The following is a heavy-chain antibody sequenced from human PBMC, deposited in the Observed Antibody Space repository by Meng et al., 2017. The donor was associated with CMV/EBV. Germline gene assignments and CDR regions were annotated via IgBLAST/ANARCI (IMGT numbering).Heavy chain of an antibody. CDR1: GFTFSSYA. CDR3: ARENTYSGNPSFDY. D-gene: IGHD1-26*01. Sequence: GESLKISCAASGFTFSSYAMSWVRQAPGKGLEWVSAISGSGGSTYYADSVKGRFTISRDNSKNTLYLQMNSLRAEDTAVYYCARENTYSGNPSFDYWGQGTLVTVSS. CDR2: ISGSGGST. J-gene: IGHJ4*02. V-gene: IGHV3-23*01.